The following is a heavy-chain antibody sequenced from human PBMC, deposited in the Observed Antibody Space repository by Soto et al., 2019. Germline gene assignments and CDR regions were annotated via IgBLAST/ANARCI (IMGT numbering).Heavy chain of an antibody. CDR3: ARIMRGGRKATCFDY. CDR2: ISPYSGNT. D-gene: IGHD2-15*01. J-gene: IGHJ4*02. V-gene: IGHV1-18*01. CDR1: GYSFTSYG. Sequence: QVQLVQTGPEVKKPGASVKVSCKTSGYSFTSYGIHWVRQAPGQGLEWMGWISPYSGNTDYAQNFQGRVTMTTDTSTSTAYLEVRSLRSDDTAVYYCARIMRGGRKATCFDYWSQGTLVTVSS.